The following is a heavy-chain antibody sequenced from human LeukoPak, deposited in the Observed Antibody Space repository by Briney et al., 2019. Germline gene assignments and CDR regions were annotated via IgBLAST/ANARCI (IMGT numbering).Heavy chain of an antibody. CDR2: FDPEDGET. Sequence: ASVKVSCKVSGYTLTELSMHWVRQAPGKGLEWMGGFDPEDGETIYAQKFQGRVTMTEDTSTDTAYMELSSLRSEDTAVYYCARGRPVHCSSTSCYTDWFDPWGQGTLVTVSS. CDR1: GYTLTELS. CDR3: ARGRPVHCSSTSCYTDWFDP. V-gene: IGHV1-24*01. J-gene: IGHJ5*02. D-gene: IGHD2-2*02.